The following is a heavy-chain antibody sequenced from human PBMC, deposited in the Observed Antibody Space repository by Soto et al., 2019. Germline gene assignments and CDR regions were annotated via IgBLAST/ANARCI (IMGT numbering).Heavy chain of an antibody. CDR2: ISAYNGNT. V-gene: IGHV1-18*01. D-gene: IGHD5-18*01. CDR3: ARDTAMALPDA. Sequence: QVQLVQSGAEVKKPGASVKVSCKASGYTFTSYAISWVRQAPGQGLEWMGWISAYNGNTKYAQKLQGRVTLTTDTSTSTAYMELRSLRADDAAVYYCARDTAMALPDAWGQGTLVTVSS. CDR1: GYTFTSYA. J-gene: IGHJ4*02.